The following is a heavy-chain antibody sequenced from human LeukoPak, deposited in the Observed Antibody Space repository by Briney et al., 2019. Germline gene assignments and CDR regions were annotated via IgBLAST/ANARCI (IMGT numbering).Heavy chain of an antibody. CDR3: ARNREYYYYGMDV. CDR2: IYYSGST. V-gene: IGHV4-59*01. J-gene: IGHJ6*02. CDR1: GGSISSYY. D-gene: IGHD1-14*01. Sequence: PSETLSLTCTVSGGSISSYYWSWIRQPPGKGLEWIGYIYYSGSTNYNPSLKSRVTISVDTSKNQFSLKLSSVTAADTAVYYCARNREYYYYGMDVWGQGTTVTVSS.